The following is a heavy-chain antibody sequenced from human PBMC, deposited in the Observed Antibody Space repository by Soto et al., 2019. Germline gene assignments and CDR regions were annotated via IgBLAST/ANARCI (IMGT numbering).Heavy chain of an antibody. Sequence: QVQLVQSGAEVKKPGASVKVSCKASGYTFTGYYMHWVRQAPGQGLEWMGWINPNSGGTNYAQKFQGRVTMARDTSISTAYMELSRLRSDDTAVYYCAREQQWLVERNDAFDIRGQGTMVTVSS. CDR1: GYTFTGYY. J-gene: IGHJ3*02. CDR2: INPNSGGT. V-gene: IGHV1-2*02. D-gene: IGHD6-19*01. CDR3: AREQQWLVERNDAFDI.